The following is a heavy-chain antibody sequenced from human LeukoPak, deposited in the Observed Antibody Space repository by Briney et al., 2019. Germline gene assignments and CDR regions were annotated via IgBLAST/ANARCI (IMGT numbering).Heavy chain of an antibody. CDR1: GGTFSSYA. V-gene: IGHV1-69*06. CDR2: IIPIFGTA. Sequence: GASVKVSCKASGGTFSSYAISWVRQAPGQGLEWMGGIIPIFGTANYAQKFQGRVTITADKSTSTAYMELSSLRSEDTAVYYCARGIFYCGGDCPLDYWGQGTLVTVSS. CDR3: ARGIFYCGGDCPLDY. D-gene: IGHD2-21*02. J-gene: IGHJ4*02.